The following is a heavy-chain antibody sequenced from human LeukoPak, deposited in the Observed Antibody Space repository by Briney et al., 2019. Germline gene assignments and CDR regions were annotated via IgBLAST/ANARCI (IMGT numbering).Heavy chain of an antibody. CDR1: GFTFSSYE. Sequence: GGSLRLSCAASGFTFSSYEMNRVRQAPGKGLEWVSYISSSGSTIYYADSVKGRFTISRDNAKNSLYLQMNSLRAEDTAVYYCARDASPSPVAGTNYFDYWGQGTLVTVSS. CDR3: ARDASPSPVAGTNYFDY. J-gene: IGHJ4*02. D-gene: IGHD6-19*01. CDR2: ISSSGSTI. V-gene: IGHV3-48*03.